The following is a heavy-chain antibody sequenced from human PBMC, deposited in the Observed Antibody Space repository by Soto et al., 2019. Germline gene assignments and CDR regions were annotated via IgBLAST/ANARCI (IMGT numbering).Heavy chain of an antibody. CDR2: IWYHGIDK. CDR3: ATGFLGLCTGGNCPLDY. D-gene: IGHD2-15*01. J-gene: IGHJ4*02. V-gene: IGHV3-33*01. CDR1: GFTFSRQA. Sequence: QVQLVESGGGVVQPERSLRLSCAASGFTFSRQAMHWVRQAPGRGLEWVAVIWYHGIDKYYADSVKGRFTISRDNSKNTVYLQMNSLRGEDTAVYYCATGFLGLCTGGNCPLDYWGQGNLVTVSS.